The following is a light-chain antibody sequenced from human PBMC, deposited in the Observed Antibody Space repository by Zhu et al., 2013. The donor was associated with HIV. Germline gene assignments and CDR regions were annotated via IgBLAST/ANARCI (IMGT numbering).Light chain of an antibody. Sequence: EIVLTQSPGTLSLSPGERATLSCRASLSVSSSSLAWYQQKPGQAPRLLIYDASSRATAIPDRFSGSGSGTDFTLTISRLEPEDFAVYYCQQYGSSPRTFGLGDQAGDQT. J-gene: IGKJ2*01. V-gene: IGKV3-20*01. CDR2: DAS. CDR3: QQYGSSPRT. CDR1: LSVSSSS.